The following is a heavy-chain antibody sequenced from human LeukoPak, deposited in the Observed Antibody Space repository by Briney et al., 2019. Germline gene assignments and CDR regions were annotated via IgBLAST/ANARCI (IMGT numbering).Heavy chain of an antibody. V-gene: IGHV4-59*08. Sequence: PSETLSLTCTVSGGSISSYYWSWIRQPPGKGLEWIGYIYYSGSTNYNPSLKSRVTISVDTSKNQFSLKLSSVTAADTAVYYCARHVRGSGWKKPPYYYYYMDVWGKGTTVTISS. CDR3: ARHVRGSGWKKPPYYYYYMDV. CDR2: IYYSGST. J-gene: IGHJ6*03. D-gene: IGHD6-19*01. CDR1: GGSISSYY.